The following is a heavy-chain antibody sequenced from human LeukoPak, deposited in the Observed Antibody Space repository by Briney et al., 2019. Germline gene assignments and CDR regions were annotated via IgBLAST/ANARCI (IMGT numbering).Heavy chain of an antibody. CDR2: IYSGGST. D-gene: IGHD6-6*01. Sequence: PGGSLRLSCAASGFTVSSNYMSWVRQAPGEGLEWVSVIYSGGSTYYADSVKGRFTISRDSSKNTLYLQMNSLGVEDTAVYYCARDRLYISSSEDYWGQGILVTVSS. V-gene: IGHV3-53*01. J-gene: IGHJ4*02. CDR3: ARDRLYISSSEDY. CDR1: GFTVSSNY.